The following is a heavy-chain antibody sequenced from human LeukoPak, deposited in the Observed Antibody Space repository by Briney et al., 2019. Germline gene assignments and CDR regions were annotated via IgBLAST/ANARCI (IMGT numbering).Heavy chain of an antibody. J-gene: IGHJ3*02. CDR2: ISYDGSNK. V-gene: IGHV3-30*03. CDR1: GFTFSSYG. Sequence: PGGSLRLSCAASGFTFSSYGMHWVRQAPGKGLEWVAVISYDGSNKYYADSVKGRFTISRDNSKNTLYLQMNSLRAEDTAVYYCATRFYVDTAMVRDDAFDIWGQGTMVTVSS. CDR3: ATRFYVDTAMVRDDAFDI. D-gene: IGHD5-18*01.